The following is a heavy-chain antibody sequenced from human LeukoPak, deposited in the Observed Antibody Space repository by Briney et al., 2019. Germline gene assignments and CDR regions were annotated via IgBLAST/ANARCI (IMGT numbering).Heavy chain of an antibody. CDR1: GYSISSGYY. V-gene: IGHV4-38-2*02. J-gene: IGHJ3*02. D-gene: IGHD3-22*01. CDR3: ARVTTMIADAFDI. CDR2: IYHSGST. Sequence: SETLSLTCTVSGYSISSGYYWGWIRPPPGKGLEWIGSIYHSGSTYYNPSLKSRVTISVDTSKNQFSLKLSSVPAADTAVYYCARVTTMIADAFDIWGQGTMVTVSS.